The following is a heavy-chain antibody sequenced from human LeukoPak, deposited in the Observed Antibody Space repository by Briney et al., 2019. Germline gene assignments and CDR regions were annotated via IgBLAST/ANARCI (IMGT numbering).Heavy chain of an antibody. CDR2: IDTSGSYI. J-gene: IGHJ3*02. Sequence: GGSLRLSCTASGFTLTSYGMNWVRQAPGKGLEWVSFIDTSGSYIYYGDSLKGRVTISRDNAKNSLYLQMNGLRAEDTAVYYCARGRSITLLRGVAMSDGFDIWGQGAMVTVSS. V-gene: IGHV3-21*01. CDR1: GFTLTSYG. D-gene: IGHD3-10*01. CDR3: ARGRSITLLRGVAMSDGFDI.